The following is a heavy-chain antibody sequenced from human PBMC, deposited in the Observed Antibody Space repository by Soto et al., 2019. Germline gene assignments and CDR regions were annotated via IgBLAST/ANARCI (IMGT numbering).Heavy chain of an antibody. CDR2: MNHNSGNT. D-gene: IGHD1-1*01. Sequence: APVKVSCTASGYTFSSYEINWVRKATGQGPEWMGWMNHNSGNTGYAQKFQGRVTMTSNTSISIAYMELSSLRSEDTAGYYCARTHNLNDEGDNSYDYYYRYGCGKGTSVTVSS. CDR3: ARTHNLNDEGDNSYDYYYRYG. V-gene: IGHV1-8*02. J-gene: IGHJ6*03. CDR1: GYTFSSYE.